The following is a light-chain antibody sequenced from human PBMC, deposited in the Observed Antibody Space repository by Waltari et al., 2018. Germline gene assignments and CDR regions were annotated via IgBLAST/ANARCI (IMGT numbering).Light chain of an antibody. V-gene: IGKV3-20*01. CDR2: GTS. Sequence: EIVLTQSPGTLSLSAGERATLAGMASQHVDSKYFGWYHAKPGQTPRLLIYGTSTRASGIPDRFSGSGSGTDFTLTISRLEPEDFGVYYCQQYNNFPGTFGQGTKVEIK. J-gene: IGKJ1*01. CDR3: QQYNNFPGT. CDR1: QHVDSKY.